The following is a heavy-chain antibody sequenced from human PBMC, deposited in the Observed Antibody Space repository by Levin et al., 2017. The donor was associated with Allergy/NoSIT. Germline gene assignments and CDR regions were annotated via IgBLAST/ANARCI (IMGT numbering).Heavy chain of an antibody. Sequence: SCAASGFTFSSYGMHWVRQAPGKGLEWVAVIWYDGSNKYYADSVKGRFTISRDNSKNTLYLQMNSLRAEDTAVYYCARDYGSGSYYPDYWGQGTLVTVSS. D-gene: IGHD3-10*01. CDR2: IWYDGSNK. J-gene: IGHJ4*02. V-gene: IGHV3-33*01. CDR1: GFTFSSYG. CDR3: ARDYGSGSYYPDY.